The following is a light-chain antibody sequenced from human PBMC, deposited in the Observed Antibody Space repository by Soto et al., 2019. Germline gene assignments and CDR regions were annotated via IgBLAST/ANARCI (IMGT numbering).Light chain of an antibody. CDR3: QQYGSSPMVT. CDR1: QSVSSS. CDR2: DAS. J-gene: IGKJ5*01. Sequence: EIVLTQSPATLSLSPCEGATLSCRASQSVSSSLVWYQQKPGQAPRLLIYDASNRATGIPDRFSGSGSGTDFTLTISRLEPEDFAVYYCQQYGSSPMVTFGQGTRLEIK. V-gene: IGKV3-20*01.